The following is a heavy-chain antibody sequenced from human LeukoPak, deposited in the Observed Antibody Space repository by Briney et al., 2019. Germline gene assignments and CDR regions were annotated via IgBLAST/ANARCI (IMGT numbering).Heavy chain of an antibody. CDR1: GFTFSSYW. J-gene: IGHJ4*02. CDR2: INSDGSST. CDR3: ARRRRYGSGSYYIDY. D-gene: IGHD3-10*01. V-gene: IGHV3-74*01. Sequence: GGSLRLSCAASGFTFSSYWMHWVRQAPGKGLVWVSRINSDGSSTSYADSVKGRFTISRDNAKNTLYLQMNSLRAEDTAAYYCARRRRYGSGSYYIDYWGQGTLVTVSS.